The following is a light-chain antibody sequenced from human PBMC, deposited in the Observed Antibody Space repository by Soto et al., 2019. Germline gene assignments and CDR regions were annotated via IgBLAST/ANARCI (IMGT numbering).Light chain of an antibody. CDR2: SHG. J-gene: IGLJ1*01. CDR1: SSNIGTNS. V-gene: IGLV1-44*01. Sequence: QSVLTQPPSASGTPGQGVTISCSGSSSNIGTNSVNWYQCLPGTAPRLLIYSHGQRPSGVPDRFSVSKSGTSASLAISGLQSEDEADYYCAAWDASLSAYVFRTGTKLTVL. CDR3: AAWDASLSAYV.